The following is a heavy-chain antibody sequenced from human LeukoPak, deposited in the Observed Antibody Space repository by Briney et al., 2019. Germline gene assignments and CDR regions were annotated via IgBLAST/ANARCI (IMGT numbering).Heavy chain of an antibody. J-gene: IGHJ4*02. Sequence: ASVKVSCEASGYTFTAYNIHCGRQAPGQGLEWMGWIDPNSGGTNFAQKFQGRVTMTRDTSITTAYVELSSLKSDDTAVYYCEGGDIQSDYWGQGTLVTVSS. CDR3: EGGDIQSDY. CDR1: GYTFTAYN. CDR2: IDPNSGGT. V-gene: IGHV1-2*02.